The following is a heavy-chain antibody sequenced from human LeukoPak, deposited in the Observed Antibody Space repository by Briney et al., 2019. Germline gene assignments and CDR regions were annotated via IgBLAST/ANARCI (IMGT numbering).Heavy chain of an antibody. Sequence: SETLSLTCTVSGYYISSGYYWGWIRPPPGKGLEWIGNIYHSGKTYNNPSLKSRVTISVDTSKNQFSLKLSSVTAADTAVYYCARGSYFDYWGQGTLVTVYS. CDR1: GYYISSGYY. V-gene: IGHV4-38-2*02. CDR3: ARGSYFDY. CDR2: IYHSGKT. J-gene: IGHJ4*02.